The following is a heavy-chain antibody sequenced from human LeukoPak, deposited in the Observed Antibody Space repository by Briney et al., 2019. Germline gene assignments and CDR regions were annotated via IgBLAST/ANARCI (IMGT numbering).Heavy chain of an antibody. CDR2: IYPGDSDT. V-gene: IGHV5-51*01. J-gene: IGHJ4*02. CDR1: GYSFTSYW. CDR3: ARGYCSSTSCYSAYVY. D-gene: IGHD2-2*01. Sequence: GESLKISRKGSGYSFTSYWIGLVRQMPGKGLEWIGIIYPGDSDTRYSPSFQGQFTISADKSISTAFLQWSSLKASDTTMYYCARGYCSSTSCYSAYVYWGQGTLVTVYS.